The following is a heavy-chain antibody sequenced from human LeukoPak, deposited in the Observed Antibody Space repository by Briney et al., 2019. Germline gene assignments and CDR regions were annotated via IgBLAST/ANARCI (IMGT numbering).Heavy chain of an antibody. CDR1: GGSISSGDYY. CDR3: ARHTSSGWKAQFDY. CDR2: IYYSGST. J-gene: IGHJ4*02. D-gene: IGHD6-19*01. Sequence: SETLSLTCTVSGGSISSGDYYWSWIRQPPGKGLEWIGYIYYSGSTNYNPSLKSRVTISVDTSKNQFSLKLSSVTAADTAVYYCARHTSSGWKAQFDYWGQGTLVTVSS. V-gene: IGHV4-61*08.